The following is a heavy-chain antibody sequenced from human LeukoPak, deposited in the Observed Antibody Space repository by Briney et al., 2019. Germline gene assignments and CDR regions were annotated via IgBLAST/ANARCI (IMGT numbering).Heavy chain of an antibody. J-gene: IGHJ4*02. CDR1: GFTSSGYG. CDR2: IKSKTDGGTT. V-gene: IGHV3-15*01. D-gene: IGHD2-2*02. CDR3: TTTDIVVVPAAIRRYINDY. Sequence: PGRSLRLSCAASGFTSSGYGMHWVRQAPGKGLEWVGRIKSKTDGGTTDYAAPVKGRFTISRDDSKNTLYLQMNSLKTEDTAVYYCTTTDIVVVPAAIRRYINDYWGQGTLVTVSS.